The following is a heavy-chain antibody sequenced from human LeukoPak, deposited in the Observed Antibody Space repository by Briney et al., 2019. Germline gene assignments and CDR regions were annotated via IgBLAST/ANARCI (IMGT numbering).Heavy chain of an antibody. CDR3: ARDRGYFYDQLDY. CDR2: ISVSGGVR. J-gene: IGHJ4*02. D-gene: IGHD2/OR15-2a*01. Sequence: PWGSLRLSCVASGYPFSSYSMNWIRQAPGKGLEWVSYISVSGGVRSYADSVKGRFTISRDDARNSLYLQMNSLKDEDTAVYYCARDRGYFYDQLDYWGQETLVTVSS. V-gene: IGHV3-48*02. CDR1: GYPFSSYS.